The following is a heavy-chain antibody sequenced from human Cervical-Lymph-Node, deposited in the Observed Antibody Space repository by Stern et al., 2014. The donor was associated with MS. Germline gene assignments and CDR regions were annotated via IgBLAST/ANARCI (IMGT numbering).Heavy chain of an antibody. CDR1: GDTFSYYA. V-gene: IGHV1-69*01. Sequence: QVQLVQSGAEVKKPGSSVKVSCKGSGDTFSYYAISWVRQAPGQGLEWMGGLIPILGSPDYAQNFQARVTISADESTKTSYMELTSLRSDDTAVYYCARGPDYWNGDHFFYHGMDVWGQGTMVTVSS. J-gene: IGHJ6*02. D-gene: IGHD3-3*01. CDR2: LIPILGSP. CDR3: ARGPDYWNGDHFFYHGMDV.